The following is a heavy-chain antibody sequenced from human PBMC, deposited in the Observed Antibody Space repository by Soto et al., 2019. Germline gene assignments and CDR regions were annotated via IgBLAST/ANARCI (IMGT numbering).Heavy chain of an antibody. V-gene: IGHV1-18*01. CDR1: GYTFTSYG. CDR3: AREAAAGTLDY. D-gene: IGHD6-13*01. J-gene: IGHJ4*02. Sequence: QVQLVQSGAEVKKTGASVKVSCKASGYTFTSYGISWVRQAPGQGLEGMGWISAYNGNTNHAQNLQGRVTVTTDTSTSTAYMELRSLRSDDTAVYYCAREAAAGTLDYWGQGTLVTVSS. CDR2: ISAYNGNT.